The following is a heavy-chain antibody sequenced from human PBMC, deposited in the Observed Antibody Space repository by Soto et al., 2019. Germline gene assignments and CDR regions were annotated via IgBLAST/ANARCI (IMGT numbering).Heavy chain of an antibody. CDR2: IPSRGRP. CDR3: ARDTYSGYDFGL. Sequence: QVQLRESGPGLVKPSQILSLTCSVSGASVAGGSYYWSWVRQPPGKGLEWIGYIPSRGRPFYNPSLTSRGTISADTSKNQLSLQLTSVTAADTAVYYCARDTYSGYDFGLWGQGTLVTVSS. CDR1: GASVAGGSYY. V-gene: IGHV4-30-4*01. J-gene: IGHJ5*02. D-gene: IGHD5-12*01.